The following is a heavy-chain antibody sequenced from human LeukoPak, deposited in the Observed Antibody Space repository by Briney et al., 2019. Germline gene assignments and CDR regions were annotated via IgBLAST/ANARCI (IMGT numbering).Heavy chain of an antibody. CDR1: GGSFSGYY. Sequence: SETLSLTCAVYGGSFSGYYWSWIRQPPGKGLEWIGEINHSGSTNYNPSLKSRVTISVDTSKNQFSLKLSSVTAADTAVYYCARRMLGGYYYYYMDVWGKGTTVTISS. D-gene: IGHD3-10*02. CDR3: ARRMLGGYYYYYMDV. J-gene: IGHJ6*03. CDR2: INHSGST. V-gene: IGHV4-34*01.